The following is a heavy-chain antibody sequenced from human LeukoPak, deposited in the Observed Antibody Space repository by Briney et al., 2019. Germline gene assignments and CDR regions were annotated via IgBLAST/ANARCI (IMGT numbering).Heavy chain of an antibody. D-gene: IGHD3-16*01. CDR1: GGSITSSTSY. CDR2: IYYGGST. CDR3: ARSGKSAYILDY. V-gene: IGHV4-39*07. Sequence: SETLSLTCTVSGGSITSSTSYWGWIRQPPGKGLEWIGTIYYGGSTYYNPSLKSRVTISVDTSKNQFSLKLSSVTAADTAVYYCARSGKSAYILDYWGQGTLVTVSS. J-gene: IGHJ4*02.